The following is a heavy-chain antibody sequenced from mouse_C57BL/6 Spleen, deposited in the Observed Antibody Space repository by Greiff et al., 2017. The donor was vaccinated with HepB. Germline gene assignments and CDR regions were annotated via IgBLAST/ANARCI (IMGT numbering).Heavy chain of an antibody. J-gene: IGHJ1*03. CDR1: GFTFSDYG. Sequence: VQLKESGGGLVKPGGSLKLSCAASGFTFSDYGMHWVRQAPEKGLEWVAYISSGSSTIYYADTVKGRFTISRDNAKNTLFLQMTSLRSEDTAMYYCARAVVATGYLDVWGTGPTVTASS. CDR3: ARAVVATGYLDV. D-gene: IGHD1-1*01. V-gene: IGHV5-17*01. CDR2: ISSGSSTI.